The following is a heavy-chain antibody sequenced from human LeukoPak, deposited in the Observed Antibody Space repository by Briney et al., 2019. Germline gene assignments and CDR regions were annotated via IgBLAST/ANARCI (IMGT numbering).Heavy chain of an antibody. CDR1: GYTFTSYA. J-gene: IGHJ4*02. V-gene: IGHV1-3*01. CDR2: INAGNGNT. CDR3: ARDPRIAAAGGRFHY. Sequence: ASVKVSCKASGYTFTSYAMHWVRQAPGQRLEWMGWINAGNGNTKYSQKFQGRVTITRDTSASTAYMELSSLRSEDTAVYYCARDPRIAAAGGRFHYWGQGTLVTVSS. D-gene: IGHD6-13*01.